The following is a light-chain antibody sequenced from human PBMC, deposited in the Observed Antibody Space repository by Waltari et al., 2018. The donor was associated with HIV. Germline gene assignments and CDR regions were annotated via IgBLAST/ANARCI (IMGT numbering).Light chain of an antibody. J-gene: IGLJ2*01. Sequence: QSVLTQPPSASGTPGQRVTISCSGSSSNIGSNTVSWYRQLPGTAPKLLMYNNNRRPAGVPDRFSGPKSGTSASLAISGLQSEDEANYYCAAWDDSLNGVVFGGGTKLTVL. CDR1: SSNIGSNT. CDR3: AAWDDSLNGVV. V-gene: IGLV1-44*01. CDR2: NNN.